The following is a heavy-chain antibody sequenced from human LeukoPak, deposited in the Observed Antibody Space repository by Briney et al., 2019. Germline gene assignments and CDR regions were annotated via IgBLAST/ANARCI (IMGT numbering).Heavy chain of an antibody. CDR2: IYFGGST. V-gene: IGHV4-59*12. D-gene: IGHD3-10*02. J-gene: IGHJ2*01. CDR3: ARGSMSGYWYFDL. Sequence: KPSETLSLTCTVSGGSITGYYWSWIRQPPGKGLEWIGYIYFGGSTTYNPSLKSRLTISVDTSKNQFSLKLSSVTAADTAVYYCARGSMSGYWYFDLWGRGTLVTVSS. CDR1: GGSITGYY.